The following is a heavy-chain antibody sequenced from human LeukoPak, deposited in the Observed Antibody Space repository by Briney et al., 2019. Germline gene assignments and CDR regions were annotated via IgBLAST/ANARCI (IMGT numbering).Heavy chain of an antibody. CDR2: IDYSGTT. Sequence: PSETLSLICTVSGDSISSSDHYWGWIRQPPGKGLEWLGSIDYSGTTYYNPSLKSRVTISVDTPKNQFSLKMTSVTTADTAVYYCARNYRLRDCIGYSGSARPYYFDYWGQGTLVTVSS. V-gene: IGHV4-39*01. D-gene: IGHD2-15*01. J-gene: IGHJ4*02. CDR3: ARNYRLRDCIGYSGSARPYYFDY. CDR1: GDSISSSDHY.